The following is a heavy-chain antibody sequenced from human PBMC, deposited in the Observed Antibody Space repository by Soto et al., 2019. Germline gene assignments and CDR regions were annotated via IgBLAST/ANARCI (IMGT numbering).Heavy chain of an antibody. CDR2: IFSSGST. V-gene: IGHV4-4*07. J-gene: IGHJ5*02. CDR1: GGSITDYS. D-gene: IGHD3-3*01. Sequence: SETLSLTCTVSGGSITDYSWVWIRQPAGKGLEWIGRIFSSGSTNYNPSLKGRITMSLDTSKNQFSLKLNSATATDTAVYYCANGRFLEWLLPDNWFDPWGQGTLVTVSS. CDR3: ANGRFLEWLLPDNWFDP.